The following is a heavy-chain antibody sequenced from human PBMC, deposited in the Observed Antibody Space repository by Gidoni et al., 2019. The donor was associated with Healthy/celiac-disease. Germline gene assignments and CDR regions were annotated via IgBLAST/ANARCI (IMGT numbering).Heavy chain of an antibody. V-gene: IGHV3-13*01. Sequence: EVQLVESGGGLVQPGGSLRLSCAASGFTFSSYDMHWVRQATGKGLEWVSAIGTAGDTYYPGSVKGRFTSSRENAKNSLYLQMNSLRAGDTAVYYCARSYGSGPQGYYMDVWGKGTTVTVSS. CDR2: IGTAGDT. J-gene: IGHJ6*03. D-gene: IGHD3-10*01. CDR1: GFTFSSYD. CDR3: ARSYGSGPQGYYMDV.